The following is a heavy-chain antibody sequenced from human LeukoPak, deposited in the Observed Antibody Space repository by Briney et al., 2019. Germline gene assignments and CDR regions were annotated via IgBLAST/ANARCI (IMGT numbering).Heavy chain of an antibody. J-gene: IGHJ4*02. Sequence: ASVKVSCKASGGTFSSYAISWVRQAPGQGLEWMGGIIPIFGTANYAQKFQGRVTITADESTSTAYMELSSLRSEDTAVYYCARDPPRGQLVRVSNYWGQGTLVTVSS. CDR2: IIPIFGTA. D-gene: IGHD6-6*01. V-gene: IGHV1-69*01. CDR1: GGTFSSYA. CDR3: ARDPPRGQLVRVSNY.